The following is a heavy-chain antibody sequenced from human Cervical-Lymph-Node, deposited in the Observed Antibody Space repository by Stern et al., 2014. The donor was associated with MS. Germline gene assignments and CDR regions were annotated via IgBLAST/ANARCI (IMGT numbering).Heavy chain of an antibody. Sequence: VQLVESGPRLVKPSQTLSLTCTVSGGSVSSGSYYWSWIRQPAGKGREGMGGLDSRDGINYKPSLKSRGSLSVDAAKNQLSLQGTSVTAADTAVYYCARIRTYYFDQWGQGSLVTVSS. J-gene: IGHJ4*02. V-gene: IGHV4-61*02. CDR1: GGSVSSGSYY. CDR3: ARIRTYYFDQ. CDR2: LDSRDGI.